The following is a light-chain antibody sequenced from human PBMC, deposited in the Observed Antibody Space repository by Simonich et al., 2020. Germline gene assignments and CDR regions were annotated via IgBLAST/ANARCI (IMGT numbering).Light chain of an antibody. CDR3: SSYTSSSPWV. V-gene: IGLV2-14*01. CDR1: SSDVGGYNY. Sequence: QSALTQPASVSGSPGQSITISCTGTSSDVGGYNYFSWYQQHPGKAPKLTIYDVSKRPAGVSNRFSGSKSGNTASLTISGLQAEDEADYYCSSYTSSSPWVFGGGTKLTVL. J-gene: IGLJ3*02. CDR2: DVS.